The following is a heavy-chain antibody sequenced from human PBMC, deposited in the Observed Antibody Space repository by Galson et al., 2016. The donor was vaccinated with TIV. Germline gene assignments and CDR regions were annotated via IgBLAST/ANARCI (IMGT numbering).Heavy chain of an antibody. Sequence: SVKVSCKASGYTFTGNYMHWVRQAPGQGLEWMGWINPKSGDTSYAQKFQDWVNMTRDMSISTVYMELSRLRSDDTAVYYSARIVYGSSALDVWGKGPRSPFPQ. CDR3: ARIVYGSSALDV. J-gene: IGHJ6*01. CDR2: INPKSGDT. V-gene: IGHV1-2*04. CDR1: GYTFTGNY. D-gene: IGHD4-17*01.